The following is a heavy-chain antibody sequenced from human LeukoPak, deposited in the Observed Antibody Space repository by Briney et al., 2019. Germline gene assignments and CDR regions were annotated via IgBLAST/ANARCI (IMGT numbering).Heavy chain of an antibody. D-gene: IGHD3-10*01. V-gene: IGHV1-18*01. CDR3: ARDLGWFGESNLFDY. J-gene: IGHJ4*02. CDR2: ISAYNGNT. CDR1: GYTFTSYG. Sequence: GASVKVSCKASGYTFTSYGISWVRQAPGQGLEWMGRISAYNGNTNYAQKLQGRVTMTTDTSTSTAYMELRSLRSDDTAVYYCARDLGWFGESNLFDYWGQGTLVTVSS.